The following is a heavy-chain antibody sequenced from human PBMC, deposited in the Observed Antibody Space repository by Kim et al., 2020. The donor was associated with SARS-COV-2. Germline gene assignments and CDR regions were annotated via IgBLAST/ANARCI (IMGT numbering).Heavy chain of an antibody. V-gene: IGHV3-30*04. CDR2: ISYDGSNK. Sequence: GGSLRLSCAASGFTFSSYAMHWVRQAPGKGLEWVAVISYDGSNKYYADSVKGRFTISRDNSKNTLYLQMNSLRAEDTAVYYCARDHNYCGGDCYPPGNA. CDR1: GFTFSSYA. D-gene: IGHD2-21*02. J-gene: IGHJ3*01. CDR3: ARDHNYCGGDCYPPGNA.